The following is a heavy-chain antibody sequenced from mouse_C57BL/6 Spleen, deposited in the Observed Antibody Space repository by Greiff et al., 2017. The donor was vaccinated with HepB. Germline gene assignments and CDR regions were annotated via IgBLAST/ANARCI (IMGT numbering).Heavy chain of an antibody. CDR2: IRNKANNHAT. D-gene: IGHD4-1*01. J-gene: IGHJ4*01. Sequence: EVKLMESGGGLVQPGGSMKLSCAASGFTFSDAWMDWVRQSPEKGLEWVAEIRNKANNHATYYAESVKGRFTISRDDSKSSVYLQMNSLRAEDTGIYYCTRGNWDVGAMDYWGQGTSVTVSS. CDR3: TRGNWDVGAMDY. CDR1: GFTFSDAW. V-gene: IGHV6-6*01.